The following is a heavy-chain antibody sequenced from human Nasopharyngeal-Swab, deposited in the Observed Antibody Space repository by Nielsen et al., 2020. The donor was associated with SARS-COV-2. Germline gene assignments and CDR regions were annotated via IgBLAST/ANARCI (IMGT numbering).Heavy chain of an antibody. CDR1: GYSFRTYG. J-gene: IGHJ4*02. Sequence: GGSLRLSCVASGYSFRTYGMSWVRQAPGKGLEWVSGITWNSGNKGYAESVQGRFTISRDNAKNSLYLQMHSLRAEDTALYYCAKARRTDTYGYECFDSWGQGTLVTVSS. D-gene: IGHD5-18*01. CDR3: AKARRTDTYGYECFDS. V-gene: IGHV3-9*01. CDR2: ITWNSGNK.